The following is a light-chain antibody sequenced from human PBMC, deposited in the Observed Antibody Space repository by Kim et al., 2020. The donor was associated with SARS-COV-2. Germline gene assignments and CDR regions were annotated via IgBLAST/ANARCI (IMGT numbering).Light chain of an antibody. CDR1: SSDVGAYNY. V-gene: IGLV2-14*01. CDR3: NSYTKSATLV. Sequence: QSALTQPDSVSGSPGQSITISCTGTSSDVGAYNYVSWYQHHPGKAPKLMIYEVNNRPSGVSNRFSGSKSGNTASLTISGLQAEDEADYYCNSYTKSATLVFGGGTKVTVL. J-gene: IGLJ3*02. CDR2: EVN.